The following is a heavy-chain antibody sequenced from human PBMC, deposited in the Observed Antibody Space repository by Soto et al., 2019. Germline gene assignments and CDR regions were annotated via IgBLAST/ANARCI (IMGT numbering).Heavy chain of an antibody. CDR3: ARGPRRITMIVVVTAPRYDY. Sequence: SETLSLTCTVSGGSISSGGYYWSWIRQHPGKGLEWIGEINYSGSTNYNPSLKSRVTISVDTSKNQFSLKPSSVTAADTAVYYCARGPRRITMIVVVTAPRYDYWGQGTLVTVS. V-gene: IGHV4-31*03. D-gene: IGHD3-22*01. CDR2: INYSGST. CDR1: GGSISSGGYY. J-gene: IGHJ4*02.